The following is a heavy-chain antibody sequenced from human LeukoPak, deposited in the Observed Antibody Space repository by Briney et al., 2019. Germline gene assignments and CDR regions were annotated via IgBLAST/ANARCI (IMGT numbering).Heavy chain of an antibody. CDR2: TRNKANSYTT. D-gene: IGHD6-6*01. J-gene: IGHJ3*01. CDR3: ARGLAD. Sequence: GGSLRLSCAASGFSSSDHYTDWVRQAPGKGLEWVGRTRNKANSYTTEYGASVKGRFTISRDDSKNSLYLQMNSLKTEDTAVYYCARGLADWGQGTMVTVSS. V-gene: IGHV3-72*01. CDR1: GFSSSDHY.